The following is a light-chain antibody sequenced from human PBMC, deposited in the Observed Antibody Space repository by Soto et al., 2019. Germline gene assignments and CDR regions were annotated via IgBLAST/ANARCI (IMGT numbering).Light chain of an antibody. V-gene: IGKV1-5*03. CDR3: QQYNSYPPT. J-gene: IGKJ3*01. Sequence: DIQMTQSPSTLSASIGDRVTITCRASQSISTWLAWYQQKPGKAPNLLIYKASSLQGGVPSRFSGSVSGTEFSLTISSLQPDDLATYYCQQYNSYPPTFGPGTKVDVK. CDR2: KAS. CDR1: QSISTW.